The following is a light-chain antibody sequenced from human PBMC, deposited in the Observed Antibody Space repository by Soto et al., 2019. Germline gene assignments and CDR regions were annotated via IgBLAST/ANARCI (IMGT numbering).Light chain of an antibody. V-gene: IGKV1-5*03. Sequence: DIQMTQSPSTLSASVGDRVTITCRASQSISHWLAWYQQKPGQAPKVLIYKASVLENGVSSRFSGCGFGTAFTLTISYLQPDDSATYFCQHYSTYVWTFGQGTRVDIK. CDR2: KAS. CDR3: QHYSTYVWT. J-gene: IGKJ1*01. CDR1: QSISHW.